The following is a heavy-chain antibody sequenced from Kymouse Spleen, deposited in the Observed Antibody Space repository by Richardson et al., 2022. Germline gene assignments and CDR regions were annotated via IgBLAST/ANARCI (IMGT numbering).Heavy chain of an antibody. CDR2: IYPGDSDT. J-gene: IGHJ6*02. CDR3: ARLLELRRYYYYYGMDV. Sequence: EVQLVQSGAEVKKPGESLKISCKGSGYSFTSYWIGWVRQMPGKGLEWMGIIYPGDSDTRYSPSFQGQVTISADKSISTAYLQWSSLKASDTAMYYCARLLELRRYYYYYGMDVWGQGTTVTVSS. D-gene: IGHD1-7*01. V-gene: IGHV5-51*01. CDR1: GYSFTSYW.